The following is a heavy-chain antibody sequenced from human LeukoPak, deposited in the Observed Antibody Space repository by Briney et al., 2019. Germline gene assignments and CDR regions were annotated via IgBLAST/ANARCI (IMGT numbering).Heavy chain of an antibody. V-gene: IGHV1-46*01. Sequence: GASVKVSCKASGDTFTSYYMHWVRQAPGQGLEWMGIINPSGGSTSYAQVFQGRVTMTRDTSTSTVYMELSSLRSEDTAVYYCARHEMTGIYYFDYWGQGTLVTVSS. CDR2: INPSGGST. CDR1: GDTFTSYY. D-gene: IGHD3-9*01. CDR3: ARHEMTGIYYFDY. J-gene: IGHJ4*02.